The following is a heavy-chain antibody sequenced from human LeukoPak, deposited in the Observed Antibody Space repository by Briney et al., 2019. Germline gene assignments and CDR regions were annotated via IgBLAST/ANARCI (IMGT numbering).Heavy chain of an antibody. D-gene: IGHD5-18*01. J-gene: IGHJ6*03. Sequence: GGSLRLSCAASGFTFSSYEMNWVRQAPGKGLEWVSYISSSGSTIYYADSVKGRFTISRDNAKNSLYLQMNSLRAEDTAVYYCARGVQLWNYYYYYMDVWGKGTTVTVSS. CDR1: GFTFSSYE. CDR3: ARGVQLWNYYYYYMDV. V-gene: IGHV3-48*03. CDR2: ISSSGSTI.